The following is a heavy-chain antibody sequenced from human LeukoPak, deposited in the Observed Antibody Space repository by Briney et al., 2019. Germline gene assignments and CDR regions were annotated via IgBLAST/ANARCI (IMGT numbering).Heavy chain of an antibody. CDR3: AKDSEGGGSHRWPSRMDV. V-gene: IGHV3-53*01. D-gene: IGHD1-26*01. J-gene: IGHJ6*02. CDR2: IYSGGST. CDR1: GFTVSSNY. Sequence: GGSLRLSSAASGFTVSSNYMSWVRQAPGKGLEWVSVIYSGGSTYYADSVKGRFTISRDNSKNTLYLQMNSLRAEDTAVYYCAKDSEGGGSHRWPSRMDVWGQGTTVTVSS.